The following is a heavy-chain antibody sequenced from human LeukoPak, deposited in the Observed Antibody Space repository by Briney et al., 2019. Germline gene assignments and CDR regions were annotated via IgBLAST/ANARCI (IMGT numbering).Heavy chain of an antibody. V-gene: IGHV3-23*01. D-gene: IGHD3-22*01. J-gene: IGHJ4*02. CDR2: XXXXGGST. Sequence: GGSLRLSCAASGFTXSXXAXXXVXXAXXXXXXXXXXXXXXGGSTYYADSVTGRFTISRDNSKNTLYLQMNRLRAEDTAVYYCARDFVYRRIVVVQENYFDYWGQGTLVTVSS. CDR1: GFTXSXXA. CDR3: ARDFVYRRIVVVQENYFDY.